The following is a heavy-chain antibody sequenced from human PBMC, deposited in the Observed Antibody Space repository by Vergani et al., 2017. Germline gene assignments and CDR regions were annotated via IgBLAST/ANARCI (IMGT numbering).Heavy chain of an antibody. CDR2: IGTAGDT. V-gene: IGHV3-13*01. CDR1: GFTFSTYD. CDR3: ARRGCSWPALDY. Sequence: EVQLVESGGGLVQPGGSLRLSCAASGFTFSTYDMHWVRQATGKGLEWVSAIGTAGDTYYPGSVKGRFTISRENAKNSLYLQMNGLRAGDTAVYYCARRGCSWPALDYWGQGTLVTVSS. D-gene: IGHD6-13*01. J-gene: IGHJ4*02.